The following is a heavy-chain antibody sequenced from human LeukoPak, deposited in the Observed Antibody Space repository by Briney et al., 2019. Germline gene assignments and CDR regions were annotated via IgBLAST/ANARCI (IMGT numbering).Heavy chain of an antibody. J-gene: IGHJ4*02. CDR1: RFTFSSYA. D-gene: IGHD3-10*01. CDR3: ARESTLWFGEGGRGYFDY. Sequence: PGGSLRLSCAASRFTFSSYAMSWVRQAPGKGLEWVSAISGSGGSTYYADSVKGRFTISRDNSKNTLYLQMNSLRAEDTAVYYCARESTLWFGEGGRGYFDYWGQGTLVTVSS. CDR2: ISGSGGST. V-gene: IGHV3-23*01.